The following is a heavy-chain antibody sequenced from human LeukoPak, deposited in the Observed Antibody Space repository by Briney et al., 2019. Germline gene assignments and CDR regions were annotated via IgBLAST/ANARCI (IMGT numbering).Heavy chain of an antibody. CDR2: ITYNGGST. V-gene: IGHV3-64D*09. J-gene: IGHJ4*02. CDR1: GFTFSTSA. Sequence: GGSLRLSCSASGFTFSTSAMHWVRQAPGKGLEYVSFITYNGGSTYNADSVKGRFTISRDNSRNTLYLQMSSLRAEDTAVYHCVKDGGMATIFDFWGLGTLVTVSS. CDR3: VKDGGMATIFDF. D-gene: IGHD5-24*01.